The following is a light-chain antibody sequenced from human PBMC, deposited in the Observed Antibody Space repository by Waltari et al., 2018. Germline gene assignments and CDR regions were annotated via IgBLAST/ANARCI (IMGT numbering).Light chain of an antibody. Sequence: QSVLTQPASVSGSPGQSLTISCPGTSTDIGDYNYISWYQQHPGQGPKLLIYDVSSRPSGVSHRFSGSKSGNTASLTLSGLQAEDEGYYYCSSYSTTTTLVVFGGGTKLTVL. CDR2: DVS. CDR1: STDIGDYNY. J-gene: IGLJ2*01. V-gene: IGLV2-14*03. CDR3: SSYSTTTTLVV.